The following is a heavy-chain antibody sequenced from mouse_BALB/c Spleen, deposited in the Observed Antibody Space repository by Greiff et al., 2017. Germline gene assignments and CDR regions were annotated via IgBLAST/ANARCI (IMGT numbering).Heavy chain of an antibody. CDR3: ARDGGITNGGDYFDY. J-gene: IGHJ2*01. Sequence: EVMLVESGGGLVKPGGSLKLSCAASGFTFSSYAMSWVRQSPEKRLEWVAEISSGGSYTYYPDTVTGRFTISRDNAKNTLYLEMSSLRSEDTAMYYGARDGGITNGGDYFDYWGQGTTLTVSS. V-gene: IGHV5-9-4*01. CDR2: ISSGGSYT. D-gene: IGHD2-4*01. CDR1: GFTFSSYA.